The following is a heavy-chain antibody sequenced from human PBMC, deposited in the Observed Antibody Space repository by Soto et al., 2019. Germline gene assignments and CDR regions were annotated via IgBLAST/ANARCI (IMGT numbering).Heavy chain of an antibody. CDR1: GGSISSGGYY. Sequence: SETLSLTCTFSGGSISSGGYYWSWIRQHPGKGLEWIGYIYYIGSTYYNPSLKRRVTVSVDTSKNQFSLKLSSVTAADTAVYYCARDIRCSGGSCYNYYGMDVWGQGTTVTVSS. V-gene: IGHV4-31*03. D-gene: IGHD2-15*01. CDR3: ARDIRCSGGSCYNYYGMDV. CDR2: IYYIGST. J-gene: IGHJ6*02.